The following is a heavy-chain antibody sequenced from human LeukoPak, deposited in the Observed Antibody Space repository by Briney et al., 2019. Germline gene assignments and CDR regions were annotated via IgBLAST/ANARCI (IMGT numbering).Heavy chain of an antibody. CDR3: ARGRGCFFS. CDR2: IKEDGSEK. CDR1: GFTFSSHS. V-gene: IGHV3-7*01. D-gene: IGHD6-25*01. J-gene: IGHJ5*02. Sequence: GGSLRLSCTASGFTFSSHSMSWVRQAPGKGLEGVANIKEDGSEKYYVDSVKGRFTISRDDAQNSLYLQMNSLRAEDPAVYYCARGRGCFFSWGQGTLVTVSS.